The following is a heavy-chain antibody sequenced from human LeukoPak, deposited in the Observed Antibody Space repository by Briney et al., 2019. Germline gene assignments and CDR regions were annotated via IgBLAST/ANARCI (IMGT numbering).Heavy chain of an antibody. Sequence: GASVKVSCKASGYTFTGYYMHWVRQAPGQGLEWMGRIIPILGIANYAQKFQGRVTITADKSTSTAYMELSSLRSEDTAVYYCARGRRGEPYYADYWGQGTLVTVSS. V-gene: IGHV1-69*04. CDR2: IIPILGIA. J-gene: IGHJ4*02. D-gene: IGHD3-22*01. CDR1: GYTFTGYY. CDR3: ARGRRGEPYYADY.